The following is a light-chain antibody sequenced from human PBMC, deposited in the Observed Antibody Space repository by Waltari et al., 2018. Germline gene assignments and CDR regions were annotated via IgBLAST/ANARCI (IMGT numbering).Light chain of an antibody. CDR3: QQYYSPPPT. CDR2: WAS. V-gene: IGKV4-1*01. J-gene: IGKJ1*01. CDR1: QNILYSSNNKNY. Sequence: DIVMTQSPDSLAVSLGARATIHCKSSQNILYSSNNKNYLAWYQQKPGQPPKLLIYWASTRESGVPDRFSGSGSGTDFTLTISSLQAEDVAVYYCQQYYSPPPTFGQGTKVEVK.